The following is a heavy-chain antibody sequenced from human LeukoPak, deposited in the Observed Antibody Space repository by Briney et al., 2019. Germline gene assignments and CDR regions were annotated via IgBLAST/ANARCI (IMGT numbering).Heavy chain of an antibody. V-gene: IGHV4-4*02. J-gene: IGHJ4*02. Sequence: SETLSLTCAVSGGSISSDNWWSWIRQPPGKGLEWIGEVLRSGSTNYNPSLKSRVTTSIDKSKNQFSLKVNSVTAADTAVYYCATYYDTSGYRFDYWGQGTLVTVSS. D-gene: IGHD3-22*01. CDR2: VLRSGST. CDR3: ATYYDTSGYRFDY. CDR1: GGSISSDNW.